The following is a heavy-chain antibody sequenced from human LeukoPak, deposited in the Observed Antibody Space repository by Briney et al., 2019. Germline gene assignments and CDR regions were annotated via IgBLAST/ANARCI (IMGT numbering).Heavy chain of an antibody. Sequence: GGSLRLSCAASGFTVSSNYMSWVRQAPGKGLEWVSVIYSGGSTYYADSVKGRFTISRDNSKNTLYLQMNSLRAEDTAVYYCARDFLVGDIVAAGSWFDPWGQGTLVTVSS. CDR2: IYSGGST. V-gene: IGHV3-66*01. CDR1: GFTVSSNY. CDR3: ARDFLVGDIVAAGSWFDP. J-gene: IGHJ5*02. D-gene: IGHD6-13*01.